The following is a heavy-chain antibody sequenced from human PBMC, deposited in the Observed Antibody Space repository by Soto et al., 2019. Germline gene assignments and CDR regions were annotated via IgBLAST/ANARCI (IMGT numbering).Heavy chain of an antibody. D-gene: IGHD5-12*01. Sequence: ASVKVSCRASGGTFSSYTISWVRQAPGQGLEWMGRIIPILGIANYAQKFQGRVTITADKSTSTAYMELSSLRSEDTAVYYCARDRGYSGYDAFDIWGQGTMVTVSS. J-gene: IGHJ3*02. V-gene: IGHV1-69*04. CDR3: ARDRGYSGYDAFDI. CDR1: GGTFSSYT. CDR2: IIPILGIA.